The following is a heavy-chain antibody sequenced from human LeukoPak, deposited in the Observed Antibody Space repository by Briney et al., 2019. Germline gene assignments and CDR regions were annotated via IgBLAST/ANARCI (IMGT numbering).Heavy chain of an antibody. CDR3: ANHVAAAVTQYFQH. D-gene: IGHD6-13*01. CDR1: GFTFSSYG. J-gene: IGHJ1*01. V-gene: IGHV3-30*02. Sequence: GGSLRLSCAASGFTFSSYGMHWVRQATGKGLEWVAFIRYDGSNKYYADSVKGRFTISRDNSKNTLYLQMNSLRAEDTAVYYCANHVAAAVTQYFQHWGQGTLVTVSS. CDR2: IRYDGSNK.